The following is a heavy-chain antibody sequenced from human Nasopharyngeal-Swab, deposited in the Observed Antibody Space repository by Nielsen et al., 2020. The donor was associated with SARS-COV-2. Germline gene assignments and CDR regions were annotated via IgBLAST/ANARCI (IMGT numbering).Heavy chain of an antibody. J-gene: IGHJ6*04. CDR3: TSRSTTVTTSLRADV. V-gene: IGHV3-15*01. Sequence: GESLKISCAASGFTFSNAWMSWVRQAPGKGLEWVGRIKSKTDGETTDYAAPVKGRFTISRDDSKNTLYLQMNSLKTEDTAVYYCTSRSTTVTTSLRADVWGKGTTVTVSS. CDR1: GFTFSNAW. CDR2: IKSKTDGETT. D-gene: IGHD4-17*01.